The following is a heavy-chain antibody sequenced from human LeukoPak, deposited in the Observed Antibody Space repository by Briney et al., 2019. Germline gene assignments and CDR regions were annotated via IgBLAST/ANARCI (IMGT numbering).Heavy chain of an antibody. J-gene: IGHJ3*02. CDR2: INPSGGST. CDR1: GYTFTSYY. Sequence: ASVKVSCKASGYTFTSYYMHWVRQAPGQGLEWMGIINPSGGSTSYAQKFQGRVTMTRDTSKNQFSLKLSSVTAADTAVYYCAKSGSYYFYAFDIWGQGTMVTVSS. CDR3: AKSGSYYFYAFDI. V-gene: IGHV1-46*01. D-gene: IGHD1-26*01.